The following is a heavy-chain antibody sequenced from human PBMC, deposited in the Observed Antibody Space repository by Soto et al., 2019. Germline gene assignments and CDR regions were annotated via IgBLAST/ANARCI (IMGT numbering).Heavy chain of an antibody. CDR2: ISAYNGNT. Sequence: QVQLVQSGAEVKKPGASVKVSCKASGYTFTSYGISWVRQAPGQGLEWMGWISAYNGNTNYAQKLQGRVTMTTDTSTSTAYMELRSLRSDDTAVYYCARVVGDACGGGCPLALAFDPWGQGTLVTVSS. J-gene: IGHJ5*02. CDR1: GYTFTSYG. CDR3: ARVVGDACGGGCPLALAFDP. D-gene: IGHD2-21*02. V-gene: IGHV1-18*01.